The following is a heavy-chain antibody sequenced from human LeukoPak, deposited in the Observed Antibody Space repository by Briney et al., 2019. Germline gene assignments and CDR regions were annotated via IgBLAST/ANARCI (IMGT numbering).Heavy chain of an antibody. J-gene: IGHJ5*02. V-gene: IGHV4-61*02. Sequence: SETLSLTCTVSGGSISSGSYYWSWIRQPAGKGLEWIGRIYTSGSTSYSPSLKRRVTISVDTSKNQFSLKLSSVTAADTAVYYCARLWIQLWLPNWFDPWGQGTLVTVSS. CDR1: GGSISSGSYY. CDR3: ARLWIQLWLPNWFDP. CDR2: IYTSGST. D-gene: IGHD5-18*01.